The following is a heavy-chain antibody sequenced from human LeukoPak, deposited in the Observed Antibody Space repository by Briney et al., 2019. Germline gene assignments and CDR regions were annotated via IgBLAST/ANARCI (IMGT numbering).Heavy chain of an antibody. Sequence: GASVKVSCKASGYTFTGYYMHWVRQAPGQGLEWMGGIIPIFGTANYAQKFQGRVTITADESTSTAYMELSSLRSEDTAVYYCARGSGYSSSAVVYWGQGTLVTVSS. J-gene: IGHJ4*02. CDR1: GYTFTGYY. CDR2: IIPIFGTA. V-gene: IGHV1-69*13. CDR3: ARGSGYSSSAVVY. D-gene: IGHD6-13*01.